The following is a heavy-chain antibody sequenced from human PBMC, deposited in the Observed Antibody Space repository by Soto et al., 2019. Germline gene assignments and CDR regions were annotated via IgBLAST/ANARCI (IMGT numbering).Heavy chain of an antibody. D-gene: IGHD3-10*01. Sequence: DSVKVSCQAYGYNFPSYGISRVRQDPVQRLEWMGWISAYNGNTNYAQKLQGRVTMTTDTSTSTAYMELRSLRSDDTAVYYCARGGIILWFGELNYYGMDVWGQGNTVTGSS. J-gene: IGHJ6*02. V-gene: IGHV1-18*01. CDR2: ISAYNGNT. CDR1: GYNFPSYG. CDR3: ARGGIILWFGELNYYGMDV.